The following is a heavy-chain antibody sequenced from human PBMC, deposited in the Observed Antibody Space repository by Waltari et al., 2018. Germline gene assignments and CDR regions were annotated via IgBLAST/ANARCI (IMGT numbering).Heavy chain of an antibody. D-gene: IGHD3-10*01. CDR1: GGSFSVYY. CDR3: ATLWGGY. CDR2: INQSGSN. V-gene: IGHV4-34*01. Sequence: QVQLQQWGAGLLKPSETLSLTCAVYGGSFSVYYWSWIRQPPGNGREWIGEINQSGSNTFTPSLTSRVTISVDTSKNKFSLKLSYVTAEDTAVYYYATLWGGYWGQGTLVTVSS. J-gene: IGHJ4*02.